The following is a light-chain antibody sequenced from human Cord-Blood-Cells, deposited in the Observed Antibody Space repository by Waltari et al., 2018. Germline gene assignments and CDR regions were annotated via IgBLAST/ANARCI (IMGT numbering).Light chain of an antibody. Sequence: SYELTQPPSVSVSPGQTASITCSGAPSPKQYAYWYQQKQGQSPVLVIYKDSERPSGIPERFSGSSSGTTVTLTISGVQAEDEADYYCQSADSRGTWVFGGGTKLTVL. J-gene: IGLJ3*02. CDR3: QSADSRGTWV. CDR2: KDS. V-gene: IGLV3-25*02. CDR1: PSPKQY.